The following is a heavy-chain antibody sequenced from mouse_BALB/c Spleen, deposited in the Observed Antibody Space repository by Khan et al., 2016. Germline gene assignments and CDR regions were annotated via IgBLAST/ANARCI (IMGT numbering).Heavy chain of an antibody. CDR2: ISSGGSFT. J-gene: IGHJ4*01. CDR1: GLTFSNNA. D-gene: IGHD1-1*01. Sequence: EVELVESGGGLVKPGGSLKLSCAASGLTFSNNAMSWVRQTPEKRLEWVTTISSGGSFTYYPDSVKGRFTISRDIARNTLYLQMSSRRSADTAMYYCTRHGTNYYAMDYWGQGTSVTVSS. CDR3: TRHGTNYYAMDY. V-gene: IGHV5-9-3*01.